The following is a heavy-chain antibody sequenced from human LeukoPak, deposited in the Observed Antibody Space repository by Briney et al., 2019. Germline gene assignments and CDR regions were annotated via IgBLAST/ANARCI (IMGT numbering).Heavy chain of an antibody. D-gene: IGHD1-26*01. J-gene: IGHJ4*02. Sequence: PSETLSLTCTVSGGSISSSNYFWGWIRQSPGKGLEWIGSIYYSVSFHYNPSLKSRVTISVDTSKNQFSLKLSSVTAADTAVYYCAGGWGATKGYYFDYWGQGTLVTVSS. V-gene: IGHV4-39*07. CDR1: GGSISSSNYF. CDR2: IYYSVSF. CDR3: AGGWGATKGYYFDY.